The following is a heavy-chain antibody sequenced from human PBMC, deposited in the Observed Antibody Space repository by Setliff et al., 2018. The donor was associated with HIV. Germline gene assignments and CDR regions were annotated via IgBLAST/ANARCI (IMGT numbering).Heavy chain of an antibody. Sequence: ASVKVSCKASGYTFTGYYMHWVRQAPGQGLEWMGWINPNSGGTTYAQKFQGRVTMTRDTSISTAYMEVSRLRSDDTAVYYCARGSIAAPKHYYYMNGWGKGTTVTVSS. V-gene: IGHV1-2*02. CDR1: GYTFTGYY. J-gene: IGHJ6*03. D-gene: IGHD6-6*01. CDR2: INPNSGGT. CDR3: ARGSIAAPKHYYYMNG.